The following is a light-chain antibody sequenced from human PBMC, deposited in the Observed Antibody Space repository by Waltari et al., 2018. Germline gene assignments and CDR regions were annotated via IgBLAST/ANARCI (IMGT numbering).Light chain of an antibody. J-gene: IGLJ3*02. V-gene: IGLV1-40*01. CDR1: SSNLGSGYD. CDR2: GNN. CDR3: QSYDNSLSGAWV. Sequence: QSVLTQPPSLSGAPGQRVTISCTGRSSNLGSGYDAHWYQQLPGTAPKLLTYGNNKRPSGVPDRFSGSRSGTSASLAITGLQAEDEADYYCQSYDNSLSGAWVFGGGTKLTVL.